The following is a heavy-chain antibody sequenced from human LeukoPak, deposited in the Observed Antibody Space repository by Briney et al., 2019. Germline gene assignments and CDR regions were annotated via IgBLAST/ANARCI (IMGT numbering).Heavy chain of an antibody. J-gene: IGHJ3*02. CDR1: GYTFTSYG. CDR3: ARGRERWLQQDAFDI. V-gene: IGHV1-18*01. D-gene: IGHD5-24*01. Sequence: ASVKVSCKASGYTFTSYGISWVRQAPGQGLEWMGWISAYNGNTNYAQKLQGRVTMTTNTSTSTAYMELRSLRSDDTAVYYCARGRERWLQQDAFDIWGQGTMVTVSS. CDR2: ISAYNGNT.